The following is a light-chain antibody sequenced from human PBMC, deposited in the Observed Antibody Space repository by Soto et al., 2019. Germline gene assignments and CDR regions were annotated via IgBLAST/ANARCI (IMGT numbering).Light chain of an antibody. Sequence: QSALTQPASVSGSPGQSITISCTGSSSDVGGYNFVSWYQHHPGKAPKLILYEVTTRPSGVSSRFSGSKSGNTASLTISGLQAEDEAEYYCCSHAGSDTYVFGTGTKLTVL. CDR1: SSDVGGYNF. CDR2: EVT. V-gene: IGLV2-23*02. CDR3: CSHAGSDTYV. J-gene: IGLJ1*01.